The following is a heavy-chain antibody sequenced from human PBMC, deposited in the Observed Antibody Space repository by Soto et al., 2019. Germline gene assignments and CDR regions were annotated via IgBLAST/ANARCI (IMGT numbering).Heavy chain of an antibody. Sequence: QVQLVESGGGVVQPGRSLRRSCAAAGFTFSSNGMHWVRQAPGKGLEWVAVIWSDGSEKYYADSVKGRFSISRDNSKNTRYMHMDSLRAEDTAVCYCARDLGRFNFGSAYFVYWGQGTLVTVSS. CDR3: ARDLGRFNFGSAYFVY. V-gene: IGHV3-33*01. CDR1: GFTFSSNG. CDR2: IWSDGSEK. J-gene: IGHJ4*02. D-gene: IGHD3-10*01.